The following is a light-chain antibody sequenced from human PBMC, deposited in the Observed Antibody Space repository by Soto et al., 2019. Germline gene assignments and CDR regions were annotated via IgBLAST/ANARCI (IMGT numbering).Light chain of an antibody. CDR2: GSS. V-gene: IGKV1-39*01. Sequence: DIQMTQSPSSVSASVGDSVSFACQSSQTVKNNVNWYQHKRGKAPKLLISGSSNLQNGVPPRFSGSGTETDFTLTINSLQPEDAATYYCQQTYRHPRTFGQGTSVDIK. CDR3: QQTYRHPRT. CDR1: QTVKNN. J-gene: IGKJ1*01.